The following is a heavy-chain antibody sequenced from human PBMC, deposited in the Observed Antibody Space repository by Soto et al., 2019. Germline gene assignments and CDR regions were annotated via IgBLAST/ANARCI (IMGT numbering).Heavy chain of an antibody. CDR1: GYTFTSYY. D-gene: IGHD2-2*01. CDR2: INPSGGST. J-gene: IGHJ4*02. CDR3: ARDRADIVVVPAAPGY. Sequence: GASVKVSCKASGYTFTSYYMHWVRQAPGQGLEWMGIINPSGGSTSYAQKFQGRVTMTRDTSTSTVYMELSSLRSEDTAVYYCARDRADIVVVPAAPGYWGQGTLVTVSS. V-gene: IGHV1-46*03.